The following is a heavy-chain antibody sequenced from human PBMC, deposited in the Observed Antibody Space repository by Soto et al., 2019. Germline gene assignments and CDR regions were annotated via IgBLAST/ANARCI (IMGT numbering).Heavy chain of an antibody. J-gene: IGHJ4*02. D-gene: IGHD5-12*01. CDR2: IYHSGST. Sequence: SETLSLTCAVSGYSISSGYYWGWIRQPPGKGLEWIGSIYHSGSTYYNPSLKSRVTISVDTSKNQFSLKLSSVTAADTAVYYCARDGGYDFDYRGQGTLVTVSS. CDR1: GYSISSGYY. CDR3: ARDGGYDFDY. V-gene: IGHV4-38-2*02.